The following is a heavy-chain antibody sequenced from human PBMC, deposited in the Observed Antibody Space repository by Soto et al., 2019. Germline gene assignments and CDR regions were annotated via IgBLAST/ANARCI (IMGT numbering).Heavy chain of an antibody. CDR1: GGSISRYY. V-gene: IGHV4-59*01. CDR2: IYYSGST. D-gene: IGHD3-9*01. CDR3: ARGHFDWLVFDP. Sequence: SETLSLTCTVSGGSISRYYWDWIRQPPGKGLEWIGYIYYSGSTNYNPSLKSRVTISVDTSKNQFSLKLSSVTAADTAVYYCARGHFDWLVFDPWGQGTLVTVS. J-gene: IGHJ5*02.